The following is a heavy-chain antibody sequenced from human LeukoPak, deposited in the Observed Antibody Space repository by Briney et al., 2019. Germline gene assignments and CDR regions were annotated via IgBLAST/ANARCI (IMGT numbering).Heavy chain of an antibody. V-gene: IGHV1-8*01. J-gene: IGHJ4*02. D-gene: IGHD6-6*01. Sequence: ASVKVSCKASGYTFTSYDINWVRQATGQGLEWMGWMNPNSGNTGYAQKFQGRVTMTRNTSISTAYMELSSLRSEDTAVYYCVKQTTGYDIAAYHYWGQGTLVTVSS. CDR2: MNPNSGNT. CDR1: GYTFTSYD. CDR3: VKQTTGYDIAAYHY.